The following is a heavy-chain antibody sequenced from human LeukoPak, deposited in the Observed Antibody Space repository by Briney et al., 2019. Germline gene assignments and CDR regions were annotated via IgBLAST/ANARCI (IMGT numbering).Heavy chain of an antibody. Sequence: ASVKVSCKACGYTFTSYDINGVGQATGQGRDGMGWMNPNSGNTGYAQKLQGRVTMTRNTSISTAYMELSSLRSEDTAVYYCARGLLWLEWFGEFSKSYYMDVWGKGTTVTISS. J-gene: IGHJ6*03. V-gene: IGHV1-8*01. D-gene: IGHD3-10*01. CDR1: GYTFTSYD. CDR2: MNPNSGNT. CDR3: ARGLLWLEWFGEFSKSYYMDV.